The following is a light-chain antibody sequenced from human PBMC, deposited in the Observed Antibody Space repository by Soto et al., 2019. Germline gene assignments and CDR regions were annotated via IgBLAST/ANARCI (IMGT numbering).Light chain of an antibody. CDR2: DVS. CDR1: SSDVGGYNY. V-gene: IGLV2-11*01. Sequence: QSVLTQPRSVSGSPGQPVTISCTGTSSDVGGYNYVSWYQQHPGKAPKLMIYDVSKRPSGVPNRFSGSKSGNTASLTISGLQAEDEADYYCAAWDDSTKSHVFGTGTKVTVL. CDR3: AAWDDSTKSHV. J-gene: IGLJ1*01.